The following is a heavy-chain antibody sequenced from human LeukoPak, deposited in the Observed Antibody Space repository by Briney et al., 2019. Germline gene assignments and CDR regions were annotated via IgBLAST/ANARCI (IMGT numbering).Heavy chain of an antibody. CDR3: ATDAYYGDYEGGWFDP. V-gene: IGHV1-69*13. D-gene: IGHD4-17*01. J-gene: IGHJ5*02. CDR2: IIPIFGTA. CDR1: GGTFSSYA. Sequence: ASVKVSCKASGGTFSSYAISWVRQAPGQGLEWMGGIIPIFGTANYAQKFQGRVTITADESTSTAYMELSSLRSEDTAVYYCATDAYYGDYEGGWFDPWGQGTLVTVSS.